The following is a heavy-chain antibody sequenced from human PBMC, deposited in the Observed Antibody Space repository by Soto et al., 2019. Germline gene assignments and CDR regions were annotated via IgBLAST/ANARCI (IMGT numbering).Heavy chain of an antibody. V-gene: IGHV3-23*01. CDR1: GFTFSSYA. D-gene: IGHD5-12*01. Sequence: GGSLRLSCATSGFTFSSYAMSWVRQAPGKGLEWVSAISGSGGSTYYADSVKGRFTISRDNSKNTLYLQMNSLRAEDTAVYYCAKDLIVATIRDYWGQGTLVTVSS. CDR2: ISGSGGST. J-gene: IGHJ4*02. CDR3: AKDLIVATIRDY.